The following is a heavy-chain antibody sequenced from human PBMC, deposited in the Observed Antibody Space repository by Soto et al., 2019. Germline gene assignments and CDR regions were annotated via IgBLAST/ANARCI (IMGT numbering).Heavy chain of an antibody. CDR3: AGVVWFRGMDV. CDR2: TYYRSKWIH. D-gene: IGHD3-16*01. CDR1: GDSVSSSSAA. J-gene: IGHJ6*02. V-gene: IGHV6-1*01. Sequence: PSQTLSLTCDISGDSVSSSSAAWNLIMQSPSRGLEWLGRTYYRSKWIHEYTVSMESRITINPDTSKNQFSLHIYSVTPEDTAVYYCAGVVWFRGMDVWGQGTPVTVSS.